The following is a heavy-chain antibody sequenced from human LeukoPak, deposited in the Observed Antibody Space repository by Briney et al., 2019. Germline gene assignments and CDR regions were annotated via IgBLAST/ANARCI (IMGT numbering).Heavy chain of an antibody. Sequence: RSETLSLTCTVSGGSISSSSYYWGWIRQPPGKGLEWIGSIYYSGSTYYNPSLKSRVTISVDTSKNQFSLKLSSVTAADTAVYYCARDTAAGKTWFDPWGQGTLVTVSS. J-gene: IGHJ5*02. CDR2: IYYSGST. CDR1: GGSISSSSYY. V-gene: IGHV4-39*07. D-gene: IGHD6-13*01. CDR3: ARDTAAGKTWFDP.